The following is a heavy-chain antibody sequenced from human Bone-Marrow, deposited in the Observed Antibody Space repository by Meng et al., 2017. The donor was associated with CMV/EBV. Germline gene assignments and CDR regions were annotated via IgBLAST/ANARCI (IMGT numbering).Heavy chain of an antibody. V-gene: IGHV3-21*01. CDR1: GFTFDDYA. D-gene: IGHD5-24*01. J-gene: IGHJ6*02. CDR3: AREDEAGWLQSYYYYYGMDV. Sequence: ETLSLTCAASGFTFDDYAMHWVRQAPGKGLEWVSSISSSSSYIYYADSVKGRFTISRDNAKNSLYLQMNSLRAEDTAVYYCAREDEAGWLQSYYYYYGMDVWGQGTTVTVSS. CDR2: ISSSSSYI.